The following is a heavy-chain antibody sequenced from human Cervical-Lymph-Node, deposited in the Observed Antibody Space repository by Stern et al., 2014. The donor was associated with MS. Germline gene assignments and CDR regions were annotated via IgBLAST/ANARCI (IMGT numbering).Heavy chain of an antibody. CDR3: ARASFWNGYSQDF. J-gene: IGHJ4*02. V-gene: IGHV4-59*01. D-gene: IGHD3-3*01. CDR2: FYYSGST. Sequence: QVQLQESGPGLVKPSEPLSLTCTVSGDSISSYYWSWIRQPPGNTLEWIGDFYYSGSTTSHPTLESRVTLSGDTSKNQLTLKLSSVTAAGTAVYYCARASFWNGYSQDFWGQGTLVAVSS. CDR1: GDSISSYY.